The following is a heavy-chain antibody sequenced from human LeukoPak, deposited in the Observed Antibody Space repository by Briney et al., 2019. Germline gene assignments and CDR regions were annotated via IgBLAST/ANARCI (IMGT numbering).Heavy chain of an antibody. V-gene: IGHV3-23*01. CDR1: GFTFSSYA. Sequence: GGSLILSCAASGFTFSSYAMNWVRQAPGKGLEWVSVISGSGGNTYYADSVKGRFTISRDNSKNTLYLQMNSLRADDTSVYYCARAPLMVRGITPPFDHWGQGTLVTVYS. CDR2: ISGSGGNT. D-gene: IGHD3-10*01. J-gene: IGHJ4*02. CDR3: ARAPLMVRGITPPFDH.